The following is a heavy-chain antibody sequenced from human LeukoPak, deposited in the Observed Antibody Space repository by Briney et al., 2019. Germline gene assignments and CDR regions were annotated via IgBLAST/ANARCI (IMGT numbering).Heavy chain of an antibody. CDR1: GYSFTGYY. D-gene: IGHD5-12*01. CDR2: INPSSGGT. CDR3: AGLSGYDPYYFDY. Sequence: GASVKVACKASGYSFTGYYMHWVRQAPGQGLEWMGCINPSSGGTDYAQKFQVRVTMTRDTSISTAYMELSRLTSDDTAVYYCAGLSGYDPYYFDYWGQGTLVAVSS. V-gene: IGHV1-2*02. J-gene: IGHJ4*02.